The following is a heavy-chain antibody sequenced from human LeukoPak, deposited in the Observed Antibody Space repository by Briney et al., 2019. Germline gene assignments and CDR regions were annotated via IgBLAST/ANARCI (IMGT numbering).Heavy chain of an antibody. V-gene: IGHV4-34*01. Sequence: SETLSLTCGVYGGSFSGYHWSWIRKAPGKGLEWIGEINDSGRPNYSPSLKSRVTISVDTSKKQFSLKLTSVTAADTAVYYCARGFLTHYGNSGNYYRVSPFDYWGQGTLVTVSS. J-gene: IGHJ4*02. CDR1: GGSFSGYH. CDR2: INDSGRP. D-gene: IGHD3-22*01. CDR3: ARGFLTHYGNSGNYYRVSPFDY.